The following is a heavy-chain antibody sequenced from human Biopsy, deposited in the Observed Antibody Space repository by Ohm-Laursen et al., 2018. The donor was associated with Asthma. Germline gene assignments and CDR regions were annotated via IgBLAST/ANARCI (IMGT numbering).Heavy chain of an antibody. J-gene: IGHJ4*02. CDR2: INPVFGTT. Sequence: SSVKVSCKSLGGTFNTYVIGWVRQAPGQGLEWMGGINPVFGTTTYPQKFQDRVTITADDSTSTVYMELSSLRSEDTAVYYCARKAGSCISRTCYSLNFWGQGTLVTVSS. V-gene: IGHV1-69*01. CDR3: ARKAGSCISRTCYSLNF. D-gene: IGHD2-2*01. CDR1: GGTFNTYV.